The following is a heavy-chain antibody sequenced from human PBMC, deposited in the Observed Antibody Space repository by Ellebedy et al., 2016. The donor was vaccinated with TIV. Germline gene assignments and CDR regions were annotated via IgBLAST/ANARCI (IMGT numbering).Heavy chain of an antibody. J-gene: IGHJ4*02. CDR2: IYSGGST. V-gene: IGHV3-53*01. CDR1: GFTVSSNY. D-gene: IGHD6-19*01. CDR3: ARISIAVAGTVDY. Sequence: PGGSLRLSCAASGFTVSSNYMSWVRQAPGKGLEWVSVIYSGGSTYYADSVKGRFTISRDNSKNTLYLQMNSLRAEDTAVYYCARISIAVAGTVDYWGQGTLVTVSS.